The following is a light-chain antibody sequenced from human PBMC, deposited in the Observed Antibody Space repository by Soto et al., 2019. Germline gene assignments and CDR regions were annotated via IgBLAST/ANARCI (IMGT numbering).Light chain of an antibody. J-gene: IGLJ1*01. CDR2: EVT. CDR1: SGDIGSYNR. V-gene: IGLV2-14*01. CDR3: SSYTNINTRACV. Sequence: SALTQPASVSGSPGQSIPISCTGTSGDIGSYNRVSWYQQHPGKAPKLIIYEVTDRPSGVSNRFSGSKSGNTASLTISGLQAEDEAEYYCSSYTNINTRACVFGTGTKLTVL.